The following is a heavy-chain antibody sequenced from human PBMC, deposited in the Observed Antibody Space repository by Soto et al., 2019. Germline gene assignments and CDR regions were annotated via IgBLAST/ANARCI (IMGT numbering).Heavy chain of an antibody. Sequence: SETLSLTCAVYGGSFSGYYWSWIRQPPGKGLEWIGEINHSGSTNYNPSLKSRVTISVDTSKNQFSLKLSSVTAADTAVYYCARVTVVPTTKPNLYYYYMDVWGKGTTVTVSS. CDR1: GGSFSGYY. J-gene: IGHJ6*03. V-gene: IGHV4-34*01. D-gene: IGHD1-1*01. CDR2: INHSGST. CDR3: ARVTVVPTTKPNLYYYYMDV.